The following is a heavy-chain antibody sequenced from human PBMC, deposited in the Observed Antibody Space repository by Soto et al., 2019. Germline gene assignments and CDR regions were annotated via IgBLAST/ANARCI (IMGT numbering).Heavy chain of an antibody. V-gene: IGHV1-18*01. Sequence: ASVKVSCKASGYTFTSYFISWVRQAPGQGLEWMGWISAYNGNTNYAQKLQGRVTMTTDTSTSTAYMELRSLRSDDTAVYYCARVAAIVRATHRWFYPWGQGTLVTVSS. D-gene: IGHD1-26*01. CDR3: ARVAAIVRATHRWFYP. J-gene: IGHJ5*02. CDR1: GYTFTSYF. CDR2: ISAYNGNT.